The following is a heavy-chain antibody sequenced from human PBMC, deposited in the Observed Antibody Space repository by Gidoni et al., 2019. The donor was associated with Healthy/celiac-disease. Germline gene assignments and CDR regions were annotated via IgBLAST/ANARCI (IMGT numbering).Heavy chain of an antibody. Sequence: QVQLVQSGAEVKKPGASVKVSCKASGSTFTSYVISWVRQAPGQGLEWMGGISAYNGNTNYAQKLQGRVTMTTDTSTSTAYMELRSLRSDDTAVYYCAAGAWPRGGFLEWLPQTVRYGMDVWGQGTTVTVSS. V-gene: IGHV1-18*01. J-gene: IGHJ6*02. CDR3: AAGAWPRGGFLEWLPQTVRYGMDV. CDR2: ISAYNGNT. CDR1: GSTFTSYV. D-gene: IGHD3-3*01.